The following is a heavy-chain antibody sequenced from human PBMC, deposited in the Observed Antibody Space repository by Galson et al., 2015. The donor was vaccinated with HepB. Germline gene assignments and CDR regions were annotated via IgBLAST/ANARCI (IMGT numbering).Heavy chain of an antibody. CDR2: ISWNSGSI. Sequence: SLRLSCAASGFTFDGYAMHWVRQGPGKGLEWVSGISWNSGSIGYVDSVKGRFTISRDNAKNSLYLQMHSLRVEDTALYYCAKAWTGSLYNYSMDVWGKGTTVTVSS. J-gene: IGHJ6*03. CDR1: GFTFDGYA. CDR3: AKAWTGSLYNYSMDV. V-gene: IGHV3-9*01. D-gene: IGHD3/OR15-3a*01.